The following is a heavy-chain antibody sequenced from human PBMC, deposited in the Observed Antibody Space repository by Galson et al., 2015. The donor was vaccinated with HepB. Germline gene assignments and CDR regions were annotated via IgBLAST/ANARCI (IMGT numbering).Heavy chain of an antibody. CDR3: ARELGCSGGSCYSSDYFDY. V-gene: IGHV1-69*13. Sequence: SVKVSCKASGGTFSSYAISWVRQAPGQGLEWMGGIIPIFGTANYAQKFQGRVTITADESTSTAYMELSSLRSEDTAVYYCARELGCSGGSCYSSDYFDYWGQGTLVTVSS. D-gene: IGHD2-15*01. CDR1: GGTFSSYA. CDR2: IIPIFGTA. J-gene: IGHJ4*02.